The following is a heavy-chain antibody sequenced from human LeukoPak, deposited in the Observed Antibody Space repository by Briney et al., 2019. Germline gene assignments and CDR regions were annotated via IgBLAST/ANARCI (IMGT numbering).Heavy chain of an antibody. CDR2: ISRSGDST. J-gene: IGHJ4*02. D-gene: IGHD5/OR15-5a*01. CDR1: GFTFSSYA. Sequence: PGGSLSLSCAPSGFTFSSYAISWGRQAPGKGLEWVSTISRSGDSTDYADSVKGRFTISRDNSKNTPYLQINSLRAEDTALYYCAKDDWHSIWCHERDYWGQGTLVTVSS. CDR3: AKDDWHSIWCHERDY. V-gene: IGHV3-23*01.